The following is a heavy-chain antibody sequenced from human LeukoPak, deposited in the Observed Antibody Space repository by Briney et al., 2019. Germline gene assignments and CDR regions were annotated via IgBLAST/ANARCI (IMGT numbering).Heavy chain of an antibody. D-gene: IGHD5-12*01. J-gene: IGHJ6*02. CDR1: GFPLSGYW. Sequence: GGSLRLSCAASGFPLSGYWMSWVRQAPGKGLEWVAVISYDGSNKYYADSVKGRFTISRDNSKNTLYLQMNSLRAEDTAVYYCAKDFTSGYDFNYYGMDVWGQGTTVTVSS. CDR2: ISYDGSNK. V-gene: IGHV3-30*18. CDR3: AKDFTSGYDFNYYGMDV.